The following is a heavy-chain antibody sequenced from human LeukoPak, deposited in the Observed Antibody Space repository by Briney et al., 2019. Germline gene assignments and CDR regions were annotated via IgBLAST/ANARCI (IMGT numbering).Heavy chain of an antibody. D-gene: IGHD6-13*01. CDR2: IIPILGIA. J-gene: IGHJ4*02. V-gene: IGHV1-69*02. Sequence: SVKVSCKASGGTFSSYTISWVRQAPGQGLEWMGRIIPILGIANYAQKFQGRVTITANKSTSTAYMELSSLRSEDTAVYYCARGPGIAAAGTHYFDYWGQGTLVTVSS. CDR1: GGTFSSYT. CDR3: ARGPGIAAAGTHYFDY.